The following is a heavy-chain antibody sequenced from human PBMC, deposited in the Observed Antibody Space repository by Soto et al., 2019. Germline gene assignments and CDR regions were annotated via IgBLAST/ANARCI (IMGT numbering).Heavy chain of an antibody. Sequence: PSETLSPTCTFSCGSIISGDYYWSWIRQPPGKGLEWIGYIYYSGSTYYNPSLKSRVTISVDTSKNQFSQKLSSVTAADTAVYYCARDRPDYYDSSGQAFDYWGQGTLVTVSS. J-gene: IGHJ4*02. D-gene: IGHD3-22*01. CDR1: CGSIISGDYY. V-gene: IGHV4-30-4*01. CDR3: ARDRPDYYDSSGQAFDY. CDR2: IYYSGST.